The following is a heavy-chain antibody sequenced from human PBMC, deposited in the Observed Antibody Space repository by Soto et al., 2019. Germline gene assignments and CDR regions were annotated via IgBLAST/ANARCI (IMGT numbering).Heavy chain of an antibody. CDR1: GFTFSTFF. CDR3: ARARYSSGWQVVDY. V-gene: IGHV3-64*01. J-gene: IGHJ4*02. CDR2: ISSNGGST. Sequence: EVQLVESGGGLVQPGGSLRLSCAASGFTFSTFFMHWVRQAPGKGLEYVSAISSNGGSTYYASSVKGRFTISRDNSKNTLYLQLGSLRAEDMAIYYCARARYSSGWQVVDYWGQGTLVTVSS. D-gene: IGHD6-19*01.